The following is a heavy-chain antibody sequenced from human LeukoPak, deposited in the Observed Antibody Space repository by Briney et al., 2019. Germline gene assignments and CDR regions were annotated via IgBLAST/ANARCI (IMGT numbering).Heavy chain of an antibody. Sequence: GGSLRLSCAASGFRFSSYVMSWVRQAPGKGLEWVSAISGSGVSTYYADSVKGRFTVSRDNSKNTLYLQMSSLRAEDTAVYYCAKDERNWNYNLASQTYDWGQGTLVTVSS. V-gene: IGHV3-23*01. D-gene: IGHD1-7*01. CDR1: GFRFSSYV. J-gene: IGHJ4*02. CDR2: ISGSGVST. CDR3: AKDERNWNYNLASQTYD.